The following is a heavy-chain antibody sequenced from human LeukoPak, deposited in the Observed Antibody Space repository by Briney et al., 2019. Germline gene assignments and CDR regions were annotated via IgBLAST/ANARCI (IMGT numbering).Heavy chain of an antibody. V-gene: IGHV3-21*01. J-gene: IGHJ4*02. CDR2: ISSSSSYI. CDR1: GFTFSSYS. CDR3: ARDNQFGIRIGFDY. Sequence: GGSLRLSCAASGFTFSSYSMNWVRQAPGKGLELVSSISSSSSYIYYADSVKGRFTISRDNAKNSLYLQMNSLRAEDTAVYYCARDNQFGIRIGFDYWGQGTLVTVSS. D-gene: IGHD3-10*01.